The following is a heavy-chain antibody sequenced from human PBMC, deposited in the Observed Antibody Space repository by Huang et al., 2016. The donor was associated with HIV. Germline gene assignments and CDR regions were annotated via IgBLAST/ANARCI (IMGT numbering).Heavy chain of an antibody. J-gene: IGHJ1*01. CDR1: GYTFTDYY. V-gene: IGHV1-46*01. CDR3: ARDPRPTVTASGGYFQH. Sequence: QVQLVPSGAEVQKPGASVKVSCTASGYTFTDYYMLWVRRAPGQGREWMGIINPSGGDTSYAQKFQGRVTMTRDTSTRTFYMDLSSLRSEDTAVYYCARDPRPTVTASGGYFQHWGQGALVTVSS. CDR2: INPSGGDT. D-gene: IGHD4-17*01.